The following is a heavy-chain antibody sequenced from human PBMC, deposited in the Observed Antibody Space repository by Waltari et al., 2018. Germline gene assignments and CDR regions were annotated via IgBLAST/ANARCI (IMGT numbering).Heavy chain of an antibody. D-gene: IGHD3-3*01. J-gene: IGHJ4*02. V-gene: IGHV4-39*07. CDR1: GGSISSSSYY. CDR2: IYYSGST. Sequence: QLQLQESGPGLVKPSETLSLTCTVSGGSISSSSYYWGWIRQPPGKGLEWIGSIYYSGSTYYNPSLKRRVTISVDTSKNQFSLKLSSVTAADTAVYYCARGAYYDFWSGQGYYFDYWGQGTLVTVSS. CDR3: ARGAYYDFWSGQGYYFDY.